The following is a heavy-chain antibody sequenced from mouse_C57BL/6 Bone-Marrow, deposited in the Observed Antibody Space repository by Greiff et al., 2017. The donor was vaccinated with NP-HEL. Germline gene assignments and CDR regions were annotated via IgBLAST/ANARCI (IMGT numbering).Heavy chain of an antibody. J-gene: IGHJ4*01. D-gene: IGHD1-1*01. CDR2: INPSSGYT. CDR1: GYTFTSYW. CDR3: AKFITTVEYAMDY. V-gene: IGHV1-7*01. Sequence: VQLQQSGAELAKPGASVKLSCKASGYTFTSYWMHWVKQRPGQGLEWIGYINPSSGYTKYNQKFKDKATLTADKSSSPAYMQLSSLKYEDSAVYYCAKFITTVEYAMDYWGQGTSVTVSS.